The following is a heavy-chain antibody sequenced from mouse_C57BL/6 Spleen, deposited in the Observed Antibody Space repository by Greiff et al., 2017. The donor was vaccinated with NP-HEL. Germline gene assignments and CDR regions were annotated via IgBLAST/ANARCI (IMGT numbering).Heavy chain of an antibody. D-gene: IGHD1-1*01. V-gene: IGHV1-50*01. J-gene: IGHJ2*01. Sequence: VQLQQSGAELVKPGASVKLSCKASGYTFTSYWMQWVKQRPGQGLEWIGEIDPSDSYTNYNQQFQGQATLTVDPSSSTAYMQLSSLTSEDSAVYYGARRGGGSSYTGDYFDYWGQGTTLTVSS. CDR3: ARRGGGSSYTGDYFDY. CDR2: IDPSDSYT. CDR1: GYTFTSYW.